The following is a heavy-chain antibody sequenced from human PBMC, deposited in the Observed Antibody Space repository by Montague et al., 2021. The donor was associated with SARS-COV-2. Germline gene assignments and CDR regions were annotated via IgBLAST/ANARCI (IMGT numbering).Heavy chain of an antibody. D-gene: IGHD3-3*01. J-gene: IGHJ4*02. CDR3: ARKTSRGLTIFGVVTASYCFDY. CDR1: GGSISSSSYC. CDR2: IYYSGST. V-gene: IGHV4-39*01. Sequence: ETLSLTCTVSGGSISSSSYCWGWIRQPPGKGLEWIGSIYYSGSTYYNPSLKSRVTISVDTSKNQFSLKLSSVTAVDTAVFYCARKTSRGLTIFGVVTASYCFDYWGQGTLVTVSS.